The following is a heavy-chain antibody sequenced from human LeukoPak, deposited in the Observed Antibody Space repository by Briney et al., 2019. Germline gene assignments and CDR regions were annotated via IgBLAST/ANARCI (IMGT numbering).Heavy chain of an antibody. CDR3: ARDGGYSYGETPS. V-gene: IGHV4-59*01. Sequence: SETLSLTCTVSGGSISSYYWSWIRQPPGKGLEWIGYIYYSGSTNYNPSLKSRVTISVDTSKNQFSLKLSSVTAADTAVYYCARDGGYSYGETPSWGRGTMVTVSS. CDR2: IYYSGST. CDR1: GGSISSYY. J-gene: IGHJ3*01. D-gene: IGHD5-18*01.